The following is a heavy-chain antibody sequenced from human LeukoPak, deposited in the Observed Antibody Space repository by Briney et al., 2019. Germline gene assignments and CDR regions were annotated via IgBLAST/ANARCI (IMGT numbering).Heavy chain of an antibody. CDR3: AGSLWFGDSGWFDP. D-gene: IGHD3-10*01. V-gene: IGHV3-21*01. Sequence: PGGSLRLSCAASGFTFSSYSMNWVRQAPGKGLEWVSSISSSSSYIYHADSVKGRFTISRDNAKNSLYLQMNSLRAEDTVVYYCAGSLWFGDSGWFDPWGQGTLVTVSS. CDR1: GFTFSSYS. CDR2: ISSSSSYI. J-gene: IGHJ5*02.